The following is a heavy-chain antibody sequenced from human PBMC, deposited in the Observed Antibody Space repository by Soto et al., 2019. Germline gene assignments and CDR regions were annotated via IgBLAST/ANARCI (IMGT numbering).Heavy chain of an antibody. CDR2: IGTAGDP. J-gene: IGHJ6*02. CDR3: ARGLRAAAARGGYYYYYGMDV. CDR1: GFTFSSYD. V-gene: IGHV3-13*05. D-gene: IGHD6-13*01. Sequence: GGSLRLSCAASGFTFSSYDMHWVRQATGKGLEWVSAIGTAGDPYYPGSVKGRFTISRENAKNSLYLQMNSLRAGDTAVYYCARGLRAAAARGGYYYYYGMDVWGQGTTVTV.